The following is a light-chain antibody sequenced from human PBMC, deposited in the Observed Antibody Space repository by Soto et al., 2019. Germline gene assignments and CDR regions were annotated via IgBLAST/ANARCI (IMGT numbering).Light chain of an antibody. CDR2: ANN. J-gene: IGLJ1*01. CDR1: SSNIGAGYD. Sequence: QSVLTQPPSVSGAPGQRVTISCAGTSSNIGAGYDVQWYQHLPGTAPKLLIYANNNRPSGVPDRFSGSKSGTAASLAITGLQAEDESDYYCQSFDSSLNVFVFGSGTKLTVL. CDR3: QSFDSSLNVFV. V-gene: IGLV1-40*01.